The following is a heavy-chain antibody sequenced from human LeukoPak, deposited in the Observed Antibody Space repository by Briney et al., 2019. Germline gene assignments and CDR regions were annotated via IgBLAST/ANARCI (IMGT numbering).Heavy chain of an antibody. CDR3: AREGLLGAFDI. CDR2: IYHNGNT. J-gene: IGHJ3*02. Sequence: PSETLSLTCTVSGYSISSGYYWDWIRQPPGKGLEWIASIYHNGNTYYSPSLKSRVTISVDTSKNQFSLKLNSVTAADTAVYYCAREGLLGAFDIWGQGTMVTVSS. V-gene: IGHV4-38-2*02. D-gene: IGHD2-15*01. CDR1: GYSISSGYY.